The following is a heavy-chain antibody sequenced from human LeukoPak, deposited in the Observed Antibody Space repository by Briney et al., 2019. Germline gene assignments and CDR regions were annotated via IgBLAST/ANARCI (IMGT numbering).Heavy chain of an antibody. CDR3: ARDSAAEADY. Sequence: GGSLRLSCAASGFTFSSYSMNWVRQAPGEGLEWVSSISSSSSYIYYADSVKGRFTISRDNAKNSLYLQMNSLRAEDTAVYYCARDSAAEADYWGQGTLVTVSS. J-gene: IGHJ4*02. D-gene: IGHD6-25*01. CDR1: GFTFSSYS. CDR2: ISSSSSYI. V-gene: IGHV3-21*01.